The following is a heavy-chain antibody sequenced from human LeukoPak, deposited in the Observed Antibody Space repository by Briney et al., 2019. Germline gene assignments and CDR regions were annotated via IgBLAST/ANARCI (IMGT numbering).Heavy chain of an antibody. D-gene: IGHD3/OR15-3a*01. Sequence: PGGSLRLSCATSGLTFTDAWMSWVRQAPGKGLEWVGHIRSKIDGGIVDYAAPVKGRFTISRDDLRNTLFLQMDSLETEDTAVYYCTFRLWTGDLLSDYWGQGALVTVSS. CDR2: IRSKIDGGIV. J-gene: IGHJ4*02. CDR1: GLTFTDAW. V-gene: IGHV3-15*01. CDR3: TFRLWTGDLLSDY.